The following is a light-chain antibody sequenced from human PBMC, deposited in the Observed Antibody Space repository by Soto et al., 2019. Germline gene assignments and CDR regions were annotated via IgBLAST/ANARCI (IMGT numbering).Light chain of an antibody. V-gene: IGKV3-11*01. CDR1: QSVRSY. J-gene: IGKJ1*01. CDR3: QQRSNLPPWT. Sequence: EIVLTQSPATLSLSPGARATLSCRASQSVRSYLAWYQQKPGQAPRLLIYDASNRATGIPARFSGSGSGTDFTLTISSLEPEDCAVYYCQQRSNLPPWTFGQGTKVEIK. CDR2: DAS.